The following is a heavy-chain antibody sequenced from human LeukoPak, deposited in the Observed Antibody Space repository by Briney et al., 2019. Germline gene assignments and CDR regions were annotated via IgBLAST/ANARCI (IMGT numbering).Heavy chain of an antibody. J-gene: IGHJ4*02. CDR2: IYTSGST. Sequence: SETLSLTCIVSGGSISTYYWSWIRQPPGKGLEWIGYIYTSGSTDYNPSLKSRVTISLDTSNNQSSRSLNSVTAAYTAVYYCARSRGRMVTPFDYWGQGILVTVSS. V-gene: IGHV4-4*09. CDR3: ARSRGRMVTPFDY. D-gene: IGHD5-18*01. CDR1: GGSISTYY.